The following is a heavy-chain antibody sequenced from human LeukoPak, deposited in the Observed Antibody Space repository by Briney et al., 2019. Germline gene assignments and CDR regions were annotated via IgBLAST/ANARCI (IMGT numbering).Heavy chain of an antibody. CDR2: ISGSGGST. Sequence: PGGSLRLSCAASGFTFSSYAMSWVRQAPGKGLEWVSAISGSGGSTYYADSVKGRFTISRENSKNTLYLQMNSLRAEDTAVYYCAKDPEDSSGYYYFGYWGQGTLVTVSS. D-gene: IGHD3-22*01. V-gene: IGHV3-23*01. J-gene: IGHJ4*02. CDR1: GFTFSSYA. CDR3: AKDPEDSSGYYYFGY.